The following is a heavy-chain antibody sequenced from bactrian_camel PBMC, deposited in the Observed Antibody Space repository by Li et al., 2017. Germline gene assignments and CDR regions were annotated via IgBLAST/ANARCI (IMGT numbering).Heavy chain of an antibody. D-gene: IGHD6*01. V-gene: IGHV3S1*01. CDR2: INSAGGST. CDR1: GFTFRSHW. CDR3: ANTVAGSPYY. J-gene: IGHJ4*01. Sequence: HVQLVESGGGLVQPGGSLRLSCAASGFTFRSHWMYWVRQAPGKGLEWVSTINSAGGSTYSADSVKGRFAISRDNAKNMVYLHLNSLKTEDMVMYYCANTVAGSPYYWGQGTQVTVS.